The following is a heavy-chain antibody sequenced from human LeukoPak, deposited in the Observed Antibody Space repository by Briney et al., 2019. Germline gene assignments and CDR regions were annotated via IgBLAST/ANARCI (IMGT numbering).Heavy chain of an antibody. CDR1: GLTISNNF. Sequence: GGSLRLSCAASGLTISNNFMGWVRQAPGKGLEWVSLIYSGGSTYSADSVKGRFTISRDNSKNTLHLQMNSLRAEDTAVYYCARDTDYYGSGRHGYFDHWGQGTLVTVSS. CDR2: IYSGGST. D-gene: IGHD3-10*01. J-gene: IGHJ1*01. CDR3: ARDTDYYGSGRHGYFDH. V-gene: IGHV3-66*01.